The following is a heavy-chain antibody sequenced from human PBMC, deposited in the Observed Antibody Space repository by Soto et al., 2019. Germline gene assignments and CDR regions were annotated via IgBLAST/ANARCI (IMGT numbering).Heavy chain of an antibody. Sequence: PRESLKISCKGSGYSFINYWIVWVRQMPGKGLEWMGIIYPGDSDTRYSPSFRGQVTISAVQSTSTAYLQWKSLKALDTAMYYCARRDYYDTSGHYYGDGFDIWGQGTMVTVSS. CDR2: IYPGDSDT. V-gene: IGHV5-51*01. D-gene: IGHD3-22*01. J-gene: IGHJ3*02. CDR3: ARRDYYDTSGHYYGDGFDI. CDR1: GYSFINYW.